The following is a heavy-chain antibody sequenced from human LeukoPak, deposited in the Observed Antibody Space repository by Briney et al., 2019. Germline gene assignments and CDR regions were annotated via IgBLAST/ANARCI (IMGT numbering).Heavy chain of an antibody. CDR1: GFIFDDYL. CDR3: AKARGLIGGAFDI. D-gene: IGHD3-22*01. CDR2: ISWDGGVT. J-gene: IGHJ3*02. Sequence: GGSLRLSCAASGFIFDDYLIHWVRQRPGKGLEWVSLISWDGGVTYHADSVKGRFTTSRDNSKNSLYLQMNSLRTEDTALYYCAKARGLIGGAFDIWGQGTMVTVSS. V-gene: IGHV3-43*01.